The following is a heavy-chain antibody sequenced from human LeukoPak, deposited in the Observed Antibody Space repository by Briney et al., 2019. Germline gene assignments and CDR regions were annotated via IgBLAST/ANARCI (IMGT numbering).Heavy chain of an antibody. CDR1: GFTFSSYS. D-gene: IGHD5-12*01. Sequence: GGSLRLSCAASGFTFSSYSMNWVRLAPGKGLEWVSSISSSSSYIYYADSVKGRFTIFRDNAKNSLYLQTNSLRAEDTAVYYCARGWPGIVATINYWGQGTLVTVSS. V-gene: IGHV3-21*01. J-gene: IGHJ4*02. CDR2: ISSSSSYI. CDR3: ARGWPGIVATINY.